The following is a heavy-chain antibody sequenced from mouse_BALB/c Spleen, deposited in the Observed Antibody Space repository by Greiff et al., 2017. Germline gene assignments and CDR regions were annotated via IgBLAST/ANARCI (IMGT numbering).Heavy chain of an antibody. V-gene: IGHV5-9-4*01. CDR3: ARDITERGYAMDY. CDR2: ISSGGSYT. Sequence: EVQGVESGGGLVKPGGSLKLSCAASGFTFSSYAMSWVRQSPEKRLEWVAEISSGGSYTYYPDTVTGRFTISRDNAKNTLYLEMSSLRSEDTAMYYCARDITERGYAMDYWGQGTSVTVSS. CDR1: GFTFSSYA. J-gene: IGHJ4*01.